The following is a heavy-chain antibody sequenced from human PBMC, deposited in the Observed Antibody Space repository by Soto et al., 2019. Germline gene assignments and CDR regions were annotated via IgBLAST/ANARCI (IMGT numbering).Heavy chain of an antibody. J-gene: IGHJ4*02. V-gene: IGHV1-2*02. D-gene: IGHD3-22*01. CDR2: INPNSGGP. CDR3: ARLRLDDSSGPPPLYFDY. Sequence: GASVKVSCKTSGYTFTDYYMHWVRHAPGQGLEWMGWINPNSGGPISAQKFQGRVTMTRDTSISTAYLELSRLRSDDTAMYYCARLRLDDSSGPPPLYFDYWGQGTLVTVSS. CDR1: GYTFTDYY.